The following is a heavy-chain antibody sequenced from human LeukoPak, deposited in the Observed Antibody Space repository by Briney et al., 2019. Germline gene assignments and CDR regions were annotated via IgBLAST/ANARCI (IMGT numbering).Heavy chain of an antibody. V-gene: IGHV4-31*03. CDR1: GGSISSGGYY. CDR3: ARAVAATGWFDP. Sequence: PSEPPSLTCTVSGGSISSGGYYWSWIRQHPGKGLEWIGYIYYSGSTYYNPSLKSRVTISVDTSKNQFSLKLSSVTAADTAVYYCARAVAATGWFDPWGQGTLVTVSS. CDR2: IYYSGST. J-gene: IGHJ5*02. D-gene: IGHD2-15*01.